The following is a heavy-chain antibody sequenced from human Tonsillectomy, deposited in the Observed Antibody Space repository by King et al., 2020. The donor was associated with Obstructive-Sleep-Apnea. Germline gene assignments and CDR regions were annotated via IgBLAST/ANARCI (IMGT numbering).Heavy chain of an antibody. Sequence: VQLVESGGGLVQPGGSLRLSCAASGFTFSSYAMHWVRQAPGKGLEYVSAISGNGGSPYYANSVKGRFTISRDNSTNTLYLQMGSLRTEDMAVYYCAGEARTGGSYPGWGQGTLVTVSS. V-gene: IGHV3-64*01. CDR1: GFTFSSYA. J-gene: IGHJ4*02. CDR3: AGEARTGGSYPG. CDR2: ISGNGGSP. D-gene: IGHD1-26*01.